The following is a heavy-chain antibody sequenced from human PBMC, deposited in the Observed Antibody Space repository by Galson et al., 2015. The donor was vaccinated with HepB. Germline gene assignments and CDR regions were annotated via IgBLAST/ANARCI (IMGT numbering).Heavy chain of an antibody. CDR3: AKDLRSFRRGFLPGLPDY. CDR1: GFTFSSYG. J-gene: IGHJ4*02. CDR2: ISYDGSNK. V-gene: IGHV3-30*18. Sequence: LRLSCAASGFTFSSYGMHWVRQAPGKGLEWVAVISYDGSNKYYADSVKGRFTISRDNSKNTLYLQMNSLRAEDTAVYYCAKDLRSFRRGFLPGLPDYWGQGTLVTVSS. D-gene: IGHD3-16*02.